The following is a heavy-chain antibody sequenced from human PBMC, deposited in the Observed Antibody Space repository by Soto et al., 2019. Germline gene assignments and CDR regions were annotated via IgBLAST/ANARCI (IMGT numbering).Heavy chain of an antibody. CDR3: AIISARGVTFDY. J-gene: IGHJ4*02. Sequence: HHGGSPGLSCAACGLRVKSSVMHWLRKAPGKGLEWVAVISYDGSNKYYADSVKGRFTISRDNSKNTLYLQMNSLRAEDTAVYYCAIISARGVTFDYWVQGTLVT. V-gene: IGHV3-30*03. CDR1: GLRVKSSV. D-gene: IGHD6-25*01. CDR2: ISYDGSNK.